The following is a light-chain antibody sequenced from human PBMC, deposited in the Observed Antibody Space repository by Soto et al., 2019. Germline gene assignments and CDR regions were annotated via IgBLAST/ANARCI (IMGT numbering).Light chain of an antibody. CDR3: SSYTSSTNYV. Sequence: QSVLTQPASVSGSPGQSLTISCTRTSIDIAPYNYVSWYQQHPGKAPKLIIYEVSYRPSGISNRFSGSKSGNTASLTISGLQAEDEADYYCSSYTSSTNYVFGTGTKVTVL. CDR2: EVS. J-gene: IGLJ1*01. V-gene: IGLV2-14*01. CDR1: SIDIAPYNY.